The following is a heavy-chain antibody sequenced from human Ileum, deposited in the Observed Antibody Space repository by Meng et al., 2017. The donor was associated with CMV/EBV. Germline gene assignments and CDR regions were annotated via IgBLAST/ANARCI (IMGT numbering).Heavy chain of an antibody. CDR3: ARYSSSNAFDM. Sequence: GESLKTSCAASGFTSSSYELNWVRQAPGRRLGWVSYMSSSGRNIYYADSVKGRFTISRDIAKNSLFLQMNSLRAEDTAVYYCARYSSSNAFDMWGQGTMVTVSS. CDR2: MSSSGRNI. D-gene: IGHD6-13*01. CDR1: GFTSSSYE. V-gene: IGHV3-48*03. J-gene: IGHJ3*02.